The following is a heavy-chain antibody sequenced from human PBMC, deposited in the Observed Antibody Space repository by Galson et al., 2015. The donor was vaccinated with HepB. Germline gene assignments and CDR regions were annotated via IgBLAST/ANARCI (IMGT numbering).Heavy chain of an antibody. D-gene: IGHD3-22*01. CDR3: ARDHRYYHSSDYYSLAFDI. V-gene: IGHV5-10-1*01. CDR1: GYTFTAFW. J-gene: IGHJ3*02. CDR2: IDPSDSYT. Sequence: QSGAEVKKPGESLRISCKASGYTFTAFWITWVRQIPGKGLEWMGRIDPSDSYTDYSPSFQGHVTISADKSITTAYLQWSSLKASDTAVYYCARDHRYYHSSDYYSLAFDIWGQGAMVTVSS.